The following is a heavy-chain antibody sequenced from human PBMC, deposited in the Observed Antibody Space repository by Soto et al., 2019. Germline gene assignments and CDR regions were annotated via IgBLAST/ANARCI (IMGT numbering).Heavy chain of an antibody. CDR3: AKEPLWFGELFPYFDY. J-gene: IGHJ4*02. CDR2: ISGSGGST. Sequence: EVQLLESGGGLVQPGGSLRLSCAASGFTFSSYAMSWVRQAPGKGLEWVSAISGSGGSTYYADSVKGRFTISRDNSKNTLYLQMNSLRAEDTAVYYCAKEPLWFGELFPYFDYWGQGTLATVSS. V-gene: IGHV3-23*01. D-gene: IGHD3-10*01. CDR1: GFTFSSYA.